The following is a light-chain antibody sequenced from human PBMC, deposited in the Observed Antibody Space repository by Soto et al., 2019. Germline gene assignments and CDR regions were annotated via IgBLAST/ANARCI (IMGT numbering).Light chain of an antibody. J-gene: IGKJ4*01. CDR2: DAS. CDR3: QQYNYLPHGLT. CDR1: QDISNY. Sequence: DIQMTQSPSSLSASVGDRVTITCQASQDISNYLNWYQQKPGKAPKLLIYDASNLETGVPSRFSGSGSGTDFSFTISSLQPEDIATYYCQQYNYLPHGLTFGGWTKLEIK. V-gene: IGKV1-33*01.